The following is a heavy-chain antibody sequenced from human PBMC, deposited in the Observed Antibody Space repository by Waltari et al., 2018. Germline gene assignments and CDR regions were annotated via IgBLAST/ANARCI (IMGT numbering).Heavy chain of an antibody. J-gene: IGHJ3*02. CDR2: IYYSGST. CDR1: GGSISSGGYY. CDR3: ARVSSYYDFWSGRTYAFDI. Sequence: QVQLQESGPGLVKPSQTLSLTCTVSGGSISSGGYYWSWIRQHTGKGLEWIGYIYYSGSTYYNPSLKSRVTISVDTSKNQFSLKLSSVTAADTAVYYCARVSSYYDFWSGRTYAFDIWGQGTMVTVSS. V-gene: IGHV4-31*03. D-gene: IGHD3-3*01.